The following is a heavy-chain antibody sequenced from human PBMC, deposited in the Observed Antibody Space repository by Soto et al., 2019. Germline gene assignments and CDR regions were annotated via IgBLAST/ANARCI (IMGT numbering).Heavy chain of an antibody. D-gene: IGHD6-13*01. Sequence: QVQLVQSGAEVKKPGASVKVSCKASGYTFTNYGISWVRQAPGQGLERMGWICAYNGNTKYAQKLKGRVTMTTDTSTNTADMALRSLRSDDTAVYYCARDLGQQLVDYWGQGTLVTVSS. CDR1: GYTFTNYG. CDR3: ARDLGQQLVDY. J-gene: IGHJ4*02. CDR2: ICAYNGNT. V-gene: IGHV1-18*01.